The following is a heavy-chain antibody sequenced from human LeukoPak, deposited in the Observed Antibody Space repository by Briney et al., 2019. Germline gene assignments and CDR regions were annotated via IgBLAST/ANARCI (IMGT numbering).Heavy chain of an antibody. Sequence: ASVKVSCKASGYTFTSYYMHWVRQAPGQGLEWMGIINPSGGSTSYAQKFQDRINITRDTSASTVNMELSSLTSADTAVYYCARVAYVMDVWGQGTTVVVSS. D-gene: IGHD2-8*01. CDR1: GYTFTSYY. J-gene: IGHJ6*02. CDR3: ARVAYVMDV. V-gene: IGHV1-46*01. CDR2: INPSGGST.